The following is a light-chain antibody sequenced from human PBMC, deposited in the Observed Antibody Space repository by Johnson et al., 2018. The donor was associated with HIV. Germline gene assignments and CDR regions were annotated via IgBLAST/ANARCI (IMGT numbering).Light chain of an antibody. V-gene: IGLV1-51*01. J-gene: IGLJ1*01. CDR2: DNN. CDR1: SSNIGNNF. CDR3: GVWDNRLSASYV. Sequence: QSVLTQPPSVSAAPGQRVTISCFGSSSNIGNNFVSWYQQFPGTTPKLLIYDNNKRPSGIADRFSGSKSGTSAILDITGLQTGDEADYYCGVWDNRLSASYVFGTGTKVSVL.